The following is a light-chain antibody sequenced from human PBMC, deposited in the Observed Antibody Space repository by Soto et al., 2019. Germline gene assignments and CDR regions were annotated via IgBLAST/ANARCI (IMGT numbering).Light chain of an antibody. Sequence: DIQMTQSPSSLSASVGDRVTITCQASQDIRNYLNWYQQKPGKAPKLLIYDASNLETGVPSRFSGSGSGRNFTFTISSLQPEDIATYYCQQSNDLLTFGGGTRIEIK. J-gene: IGKJ4*01. CDR3: QQSNDLLT. CDR2: DAS. CDR1: QDIRNY. V-gene: IGKV1-33*01.